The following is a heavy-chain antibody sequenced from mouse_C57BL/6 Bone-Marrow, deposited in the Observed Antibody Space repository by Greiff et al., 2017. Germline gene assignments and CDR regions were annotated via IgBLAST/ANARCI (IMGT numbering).Heavy chain of an antibody. Sequence: QVQLQQSGAELVRPGTSVKVSCKASGYAFTNYLLEWVKQRPGQGLEWIGVINPGSGGTNYNEKFKGKATLTADKSSRTAYMQLSSRTSEDSAVYFCARSTGYYGSSPWFADWGQGTLVTVSA. CDR3: ARSTGYYGSSPWFAD. CDR1: GYAFTNYL. CDR2: INPGSGGT. D-gene: IGHD1-1*01. V-gene: IGHV1-54*01. J-gene: IGHJ3*01.